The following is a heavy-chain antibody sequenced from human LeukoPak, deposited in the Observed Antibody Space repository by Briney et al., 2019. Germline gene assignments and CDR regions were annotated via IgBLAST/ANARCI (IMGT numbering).Heavy chain of an antibody. V-gene: IGHV3-49*03. Sequence: GGSLRLSCTASGFTFGDYAMSWFRQAPGKGLEWVGFIRSKAYGGTTEYAASVKGRFTISRDDSKSIAYLQLNSLKTEDTAVYYSTRDTHCTGDSCYDYYYYYMDVWGKGTTVTVSS. D-gene: IGHD2-15*01. J-gene: IGHJ6*03. CDR1: GFTFGDYA. CDR2: IRSKAYGGTT. CDR3: TRDTHCTGDSCYDYYYYYMDV.